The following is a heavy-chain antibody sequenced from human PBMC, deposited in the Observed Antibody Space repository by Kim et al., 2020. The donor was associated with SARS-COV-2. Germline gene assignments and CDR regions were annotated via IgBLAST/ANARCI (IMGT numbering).Heavy chain of an antibody. D-gene: IGHD3-3*02. CDR1: GGTFSSYA. CDR3: AAPHSFLEWLSQTYYYYYGMDV. V-gene: IGHV1-69*13. J-gene: IGHJ6*02. Sequence: SVKVSCKASGGTFSSYAISWVRQAPGQGLEWMGGIIPIFGTANYAQKFQGRVTITADESTSTAYMELSSLRSEDTAVYYCAAPHSFLEWLSQTYYYYYGMDVWGQGTTVTVSS. CDR2: IIPIFGTA.